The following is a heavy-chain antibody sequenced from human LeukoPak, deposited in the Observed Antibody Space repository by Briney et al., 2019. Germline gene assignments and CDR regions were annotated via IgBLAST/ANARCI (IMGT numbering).Heavy chain of an antibody. D-gene: IGHD3-10*01. Sequence: PSETLSLTCTVSGASLRSNYWSWIRQPPGKGLEWIGYISYSVVTNYNPSLKSRVAISIDTSKNQFSLKLSSVTAADTAVYYCARGEGYDYYGSGSYYNYNWFDPWGQGTLVTVSS. V-gene: IGHV4-59*08. CDR1: GASLRSNY. CDR3: ARGEGYDYYGSGSYYNYNWFDP. CDR2: ISYSVVT. J-gene: IGHJ5*02.